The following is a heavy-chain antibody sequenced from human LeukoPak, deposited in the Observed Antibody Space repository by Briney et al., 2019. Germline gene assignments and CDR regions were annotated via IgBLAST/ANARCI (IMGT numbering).Heavy chain of an antibody. Sequence: SETLSLTCTVSGGSISSGSYYWSWIRQPAGKGLEWIGRIYTSGSTNYNPSLKSRVTISVDTSKNQFSLKLSSVTAADTAVYYCARDRDSGGYAPDYWGQGTLVTVSS. CDR1: GGSISSGSYY. CDR2: IYTSGST. D-gene: IGHD3-22*01. V-gene: IGHV4-61*02. CDR3: ARDRDSGGYAPDY. J-gene: IGHJ4*02.